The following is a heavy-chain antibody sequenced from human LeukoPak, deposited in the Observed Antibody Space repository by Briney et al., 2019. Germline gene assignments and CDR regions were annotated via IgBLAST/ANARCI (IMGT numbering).Heavy chain of an antibody. CDR2: ISYDGSNK. J-gene: IGHJ4*02. CDR1: GFTFSSYA. CDR3: ARVKYQGHGSGSPPDY. D-gene: IGHD3-10*01. Sequence: PGRSLRLSCAASGFTFSSYAMHWVRQAPGKGLEWVAVISYDGSNKYYADSVKGRFTISRDNSKNTLYLQMNSLRAEDTAVYYCARVKYQGHGSGSPPDYWGQGTLVTVSS. V-gene: IGHV3-30-3*01.